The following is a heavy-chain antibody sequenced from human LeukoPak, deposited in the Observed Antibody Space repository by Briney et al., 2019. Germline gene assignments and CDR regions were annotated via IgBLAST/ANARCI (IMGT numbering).Heavy chain of an antibody. V-gene: IGHV3-23*01. J-gene: IGHJ4*02. Sequence: PGGSLRLSCAASGFTFTSYAMSWVRQAPGKGLEWVSTISKSGGITYYADSVKGRFTISRDNSKDTLYLQMNSLRAEDTAVYYCAKDTGSGYDYFSYYFDYWGQGTLVTVSS. D-gene: IGHD5-12*01. CDR3: AKDTGSGYDYFSYYFDY. CDR2: ISKSGGIT. CDR1: GFTFTSYA.